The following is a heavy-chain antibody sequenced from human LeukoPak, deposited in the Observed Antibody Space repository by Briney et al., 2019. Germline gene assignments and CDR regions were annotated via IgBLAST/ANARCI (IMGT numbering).Heavy chain of an antibody. CDR2: MKQDGSAK. CDR1: GFTFSTFW. CDR3: ARDVDGTLDY. J-gene: IGHJ4*02. D-gene: IGHD5-12*01. V-gene: IGHV3-7*01. Sequence: GGSLTLSCVASGFTFSTFWMAWVRQAPGQGLEGGANMKQDGSAKHYVDSVKGPFTLSRDNAKNSLSLQMNSLRAEDTAVYYCARDVDGTLDYWGQGTLVTVSS.